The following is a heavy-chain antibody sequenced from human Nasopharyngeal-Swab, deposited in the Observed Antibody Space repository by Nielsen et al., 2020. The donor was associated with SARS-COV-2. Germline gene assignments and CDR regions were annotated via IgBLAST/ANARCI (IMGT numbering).Heavy chain of an antibody. Sequence: LKISCAASGFSFNNYGMHWVRLAPGKGLEWVAVISYEGSKKYYADFVKGRFTISRDYSKNTLYLQMNSLRPEDTAVYYCAKANQLFWFGEFRNDAFDLWGHGTMVTVSS. J-gene: IGHJ3*01. D-gene: IGHD3-10*01. CDR3: AKANQLFWFGEFRNDAFDL. CDR2: ISYEGSKK. V-gene: IGHV3-30*18. CDR1: GFSFNNYG.